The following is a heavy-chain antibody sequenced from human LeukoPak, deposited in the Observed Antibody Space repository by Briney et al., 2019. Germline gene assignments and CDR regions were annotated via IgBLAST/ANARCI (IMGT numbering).Heavy chain of an antibody. J-gene: IGHJ1*01. Sequence: GGSLRLSCAASGFTFSGYDMNWVRQAPGKGLEWVSVISGSGGSTYYADSVKGRFTISRDNSKNTLYLQMNSLRAEDTAVYYCAKEIYGDATGARFQHWGQGTLLIVSS. V-gene: IGHV3-23*01. CDR3: AKEIYGDATGARFQH. D-gene: IGHD4-17*01. CDR2: ISGSGGST. CDR1: GFTFSGYD.